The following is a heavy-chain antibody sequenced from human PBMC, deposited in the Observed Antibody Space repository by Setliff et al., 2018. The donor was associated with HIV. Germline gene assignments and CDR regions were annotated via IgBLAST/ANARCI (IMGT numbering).Heavy chain of an antibody. CDR2: IIPIYGTA. J-gene: IGHJ6*03. CDR1: GGTFSSYA. V-gene: IGHV1-69*13. CDR3: VRGPSSGWPSYYYYMDV. Sequence: SVKVSCKASGGTFSSYAISWVRQAPGQGLEWMGGIIPIYGTANYAQKFQGRVTITADESSSTAYMELSSLRSEDTAVYYCVRGPSSGWPSYYYYMDVWGKGTTVTVSS. D-gene: IGHD6-19*01.